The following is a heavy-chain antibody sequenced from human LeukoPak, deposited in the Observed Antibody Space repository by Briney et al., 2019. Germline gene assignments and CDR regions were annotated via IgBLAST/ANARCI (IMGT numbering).Heavy chain of an antibody. V-gene: IGHV4-39*01. CDR3: AKQSPKNTSSGGGVKY. D-gene: IGHD3-10*01. Sequence: SEALSLTCTVSGGSIRSDSYYWGWIRQPPGKGLEWIGSIYYRENTYYNPSLKSRLTISVDPSKNQLSLRLNSVTAAKTAIYYCAKQSPKNTSSGGGVKYWGQGTLITVSS. J-gene: IGHJ4*02. CDR2: IYYRENT. CDR1: GGSIRSDSYY.